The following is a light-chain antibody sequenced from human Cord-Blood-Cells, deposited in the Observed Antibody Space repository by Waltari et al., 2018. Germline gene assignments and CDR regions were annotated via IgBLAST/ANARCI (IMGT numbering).Light chain of an antibody. V-gene: IGLV2-23*03. CDR1: SSDVGSYNL. CDR2: EGS. CDR3: CSYAGSSTFV. Sequence: QSALTQPASVSGSPGQSITISCTGTSSDVGSYNLVSWYQQHPGKAPKLRIYEGSKRPRGVSNRFSGSKSGHAASRAISGLQAEDVADYYCCSYAGSSTFVFGTGTKVTVL. J-gene: IGLJ1*01.